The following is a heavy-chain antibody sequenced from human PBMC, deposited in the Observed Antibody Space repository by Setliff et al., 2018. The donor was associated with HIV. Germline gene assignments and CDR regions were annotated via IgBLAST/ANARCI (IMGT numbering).Heavy chain of an antibody. V-gene: IGHV1-18*01. D-gene: IGHD3-16*01. CDR3: ARAVGGSNYVDYRGYQDF. J-gene: IGHJ4*02. CDR2: ISAYIGDT. CDR1: GYTFDSYG. Sequence: ASVKVSCKTSGYTFDSYGISWVRKAPGQGLEWMGWISAYIGDTKYAQRFQGRVTMTTDPSTPTAYMELRSLKSEDTAVYYCARAVGGSNYVDYRGYQDFWGQGTRVTVSS.